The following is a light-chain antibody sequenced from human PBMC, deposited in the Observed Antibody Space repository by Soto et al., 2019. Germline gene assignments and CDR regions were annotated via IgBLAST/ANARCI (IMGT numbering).Light chain of an antibody. V-gene: IGKV3-20*01. Sequence: ENVLTQSPGTLSLFLGETASLSCRASQHIDSDYVAWYQQKPGQAPRLLIYNGSRRATGIPDRFSGSGSGTDFTLTISRLEPEDFAVYYCQQFGSPWTFGQGTKVEIK. CDR3: QQFGSPWT. CDR1: QHIDSDY. J-gene: IGKJ1*01. CDR2: NGS.